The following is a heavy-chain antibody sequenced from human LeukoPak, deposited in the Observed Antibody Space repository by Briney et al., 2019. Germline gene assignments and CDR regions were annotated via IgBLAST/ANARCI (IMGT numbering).Heavy chain of an antibody. CDR1: GFTVSSNY. D-gene: IGHD2-21*02. CDR2: IYSGGST. Sequence: GSLSLSCAASGFTVSSNYMSWVRQAPGKGLEWVSVIYSGGSTYYADSVKGRFTISRDNSKNALYLQMNSLRAEDTAVYYCATTTAYCGGDCYSDYWGQGTLVTVSS. J-gene: IGHJ4*02. CDR3: ATTTAYCGGDCYSDY. V-gene: IGHV3-53*01.